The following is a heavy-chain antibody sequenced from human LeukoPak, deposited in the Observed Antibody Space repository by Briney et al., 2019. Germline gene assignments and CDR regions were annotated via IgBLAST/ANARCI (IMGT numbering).Heavy chain of an antibody. CDR2: IRSKANSYAT. V-gene: IGHV3-73*01. CDR3: TRSTYDSSGYHYFDY. J-gene: IGHJ4*02. D-gene: IGHD3-22*01. Sequence: PGGSLRLSCAASGFTFSGSAMHWVRQASGKGLEWVGRIRSKANSYATAYAASVKGRFTISRDDSKNTAYLQMNSLKTEDTAVYYCTRSTYDSSGYHYFDYWGQGTLVTVSS. CDR1: GFTFSGSA.